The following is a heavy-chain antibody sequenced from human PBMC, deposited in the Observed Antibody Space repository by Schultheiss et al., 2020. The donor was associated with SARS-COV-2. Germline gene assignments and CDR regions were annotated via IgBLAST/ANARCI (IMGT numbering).Heavy chain of an antibody. J-gene: IGHJ6*03. D-gene: IGHD2-2*01. V-gene: IGHV3-23*01. CDR1: GITFSTYA. Sequence: GGSLRLSCAASGITFSTYAMSWVRQATGKGLEWVSSIVGNGGKAYDADSVKGRFIISRDNSQNTLYLQMNSLRAEDTAVYYCARDGAELVPAAMWYYYYYMDVWGKGTTVTVSS. CDR3: ARDGAELVPAAMWYYYYYMDV. CDR2: IVGNGGKA.